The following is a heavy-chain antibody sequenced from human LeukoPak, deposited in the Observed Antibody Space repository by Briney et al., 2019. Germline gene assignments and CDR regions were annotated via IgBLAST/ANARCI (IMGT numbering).Heavy chain of an antibody. J-gene: IGHJ4*02. CDR2: INHSGST. D-gene: IGHD5-18*01. CDR1: GGSFSGYY. V-gene: IGHV4-34*01. CDR3: ARGNTAMDY. Sequence: SETLSLTCAVYGGSFSGYYWSWIRQPPGKGLEWIGEINHSGSTNYNPSLKSRVTISVDTSKDQFSLKLSSVTAADTAVYYCARGNTAMDYWGQGTLVTVSS.